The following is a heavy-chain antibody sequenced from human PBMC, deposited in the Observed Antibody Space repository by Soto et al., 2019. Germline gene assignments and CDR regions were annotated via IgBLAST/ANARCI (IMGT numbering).Heavy chain of an antibody. J-gene: IGHJ4*02. CDR2: IYHSGST. CDR3: ARGSCSGGSCYGYFDY. V-gene: IGHV4-4*02. Sequence: SETLSLTCAVSCGSISSSNWWSWVRQPPGKGLEWIGEIYHSGSTKYNPSLKSRVTISVDKSKNQFSLKLSSVTPTDTAVYYCARGSCSGGSCYGYFDYWGQGALVTVSS. D-gene: IGHD2-15*01. CDR1: CGSISSSNW.